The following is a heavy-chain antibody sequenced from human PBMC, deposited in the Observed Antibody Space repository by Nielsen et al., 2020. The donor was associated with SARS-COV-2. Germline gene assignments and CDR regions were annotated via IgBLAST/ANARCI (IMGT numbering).Heavy chain of an antibody. Sequence: SETLSLTCTVSGGSVSSGSYYWSWIRQPPGKGLEWIGYIYYSGSTNYNPSLKSRVTISVDTSKNQFSLKLSSVTAADTAVYYCARGSGGELNYYDSNWFDPWGQGTLVTVSS. CDR2: IYYSGST. D-gene: IGHD3-22*01. V-gene: IGHV4-61*01. CDR3: ARGSGGELNYYDSNWFDP. J-gene: IGHJ5*02. CDR1: GGSVSSGSYY.